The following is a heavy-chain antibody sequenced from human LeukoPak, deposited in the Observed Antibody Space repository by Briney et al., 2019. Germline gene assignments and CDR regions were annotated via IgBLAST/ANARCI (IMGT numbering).Heavy chain of an antibody. CDR1: GSTFSSYA. D-gene: IGHD3-22*01. Sequence: GGSLRLSCAASGSTFSSYAMSWVRQAPGKGLEWVSAISGSGGSTYYADSVKGRFTISRDNSKNTLYLQMNSLRAEDTAVYYCATAYYYDSSGYPDAFDIWGQGTMVTVSS. CDR2: ISGSGGST. V-gene: IGHV3-23*01. J-gene: IGHJ3*02. CDR3: ATAYYYDSSGYPDAFDI.